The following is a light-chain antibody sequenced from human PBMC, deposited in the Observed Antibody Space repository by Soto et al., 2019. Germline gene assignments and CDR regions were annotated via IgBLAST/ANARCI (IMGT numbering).Light chain of an antibody. CDR2: GIS. J-gene: IGKJ1*01. CDR3: QQYNIYWP. V-gene: IGKV3D-7*01. CDR1: QSVSSSY. Sequence: GVKMSPGTLSLSTGERATLSCGASQSVSSSYLAWYQQKPGQAPRLLIYGISTRATDVPARFSGSGSGTEFTLTISSLQPDDFATYYCQQYNIYWPFGQLSKVDIK.